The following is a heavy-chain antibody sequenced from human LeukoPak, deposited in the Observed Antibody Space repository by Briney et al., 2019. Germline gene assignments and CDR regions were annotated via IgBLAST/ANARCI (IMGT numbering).Heavy chain of an antibody. CDR3: ARASMTTVTAFDY. CDR2: IYPGDSDT. J-gene: IGHJ4*02. D-gene: IGHD4-17*01. Sequence: GESLKISCKSSGYSFTSYWIGWVRQMPGKGLGWMGIIYPGDSDTRYSPSFQGQVTISADKSITTAYLQWSSLKASDTAMYYCARASMTTVTAFDYWGQGTLVTVSS. CDR1: GYSFTSYW. V-gene: IGHV5-51*01.